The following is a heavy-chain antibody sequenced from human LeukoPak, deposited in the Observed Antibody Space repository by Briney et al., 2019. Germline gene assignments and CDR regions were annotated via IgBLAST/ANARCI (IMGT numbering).Heavy chain of an antibody. V-gene: IGHV1-2*02. J-gene: IGHJ6*03. CDR2: INPNSGGT. CDR1: GYTFTGYY. Sequence: ASVKVSCKASGYTFTGYYMHWVRQAPGQGLEWMGWINPNSGGTNYAQKFQGRVTITRNTSISTAYMELSSLRSEDTAVYYCARGPEGHYYYYYYMDVWGKGTTVTVSS. D-gene: IGHD1-14*01. CDR3: ARGPEGHYYYYYYMDV.